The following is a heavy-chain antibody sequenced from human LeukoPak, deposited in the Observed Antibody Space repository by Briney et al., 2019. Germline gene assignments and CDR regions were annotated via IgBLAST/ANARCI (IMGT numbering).Heavy chain of an antibody. J-gene: IGHJ6*03. CDR2: ISFDGSNK. Sequence: GGSLRLSCAASGFTFSSYAMHWVRQAPGKGLEWVTIISFDGSNKYYADSVKGRFTISRDNSKNTLYLQMNSLRAEDTAVYYCAKDQRITMVRGVGYYMDVRGKGTTVTISS. V-gene: IGHV3-30*04. CDR1: GFTFSSYA. CDR3: AKDQRITMVRGVGYYMDV. D-gene: IGHD3-10*01.